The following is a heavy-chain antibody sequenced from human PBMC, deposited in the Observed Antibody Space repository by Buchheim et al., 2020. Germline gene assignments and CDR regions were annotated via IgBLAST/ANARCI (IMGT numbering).Heavy chain of an antibody. CDR1: GFTFSSYA. D-gene: IGHD2-15*01. Sequence: EVQLLESGGGLVQPGGSLRLSCAASGFTFSSYAMSWVRQAPGKGLEWVSAISGSGGSTYYADSVKGRFTISRDNSKNTLHLQMNSLRAEDTAVYYCAKFRYCSGGSCYSGYYYYGMDVWGQGTT. CDR2: ISGSGGST. CDR3: AKFRYCSGGSCYSGYYYYGMDV. V-gene: IGHV3-23*01. J-gene: IGHJ6*02.